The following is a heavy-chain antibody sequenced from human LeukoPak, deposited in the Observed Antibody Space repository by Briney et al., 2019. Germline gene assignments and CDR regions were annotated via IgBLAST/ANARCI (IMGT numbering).Heavy chain of an antibody. CDR3: AKEGARWEPSFSAFDI. D-gene: IGHD1-26*01. Sequence: SETLSLTCTVSGGSISSYYWSWIRQPPGKGLEWIGYIYYSGSTNYNPSLKSRVTISVDTSKNQFSLKLSSVIAADTAVYYCAKEGARWEPSFSAFDIWGQGTMVTVSS. CDR1: GGSISSYY. V-gene: IGHV4-59*01. CDR2: IYYSGST. J-gene: IGHJ3*02.